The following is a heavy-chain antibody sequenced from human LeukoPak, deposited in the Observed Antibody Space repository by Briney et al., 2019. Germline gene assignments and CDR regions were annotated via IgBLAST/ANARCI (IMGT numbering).Heavy chain of an antibody. Sequence: SVKVSCKASGYTFTGYYMHWVRQAPGQGLEWMGWINPNSGGTNYAQKFQGRVTMTRDTSISTAYMELSRLRSDDTAVYYCARPYSAVIYYFDYWGQGTLVTVSS. CDR3: ARPYSAVIYYFDY. V-gene: IGHV1-2*02. CDR1: GYTFTGYY. D-gene: IGHD6-13*01. J-gene: IGHJ4*02. CDR2: INPNSGGT.